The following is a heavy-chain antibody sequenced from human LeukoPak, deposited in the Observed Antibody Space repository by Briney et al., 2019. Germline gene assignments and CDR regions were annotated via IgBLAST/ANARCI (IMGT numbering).Heavy chain of an antibody. CDR3: ARAGYSSSWTLDP. CDR2: IYTSGST. V-gene: IGHV4-4*07. CDR1: GGSISSYY. J-gene: IGHJ5*02. D-gene: IGHD6-13*01. Sequence: SETLSLTCTVSGGSISSYYWSWIWQPAGKGLEWIGRIYTSGSTNHNPSLKSRVTMSVDTSKNQFSLKLSSVTAADTAVYYCARAGYSSSWTLDPWGQGTLVTVSS.